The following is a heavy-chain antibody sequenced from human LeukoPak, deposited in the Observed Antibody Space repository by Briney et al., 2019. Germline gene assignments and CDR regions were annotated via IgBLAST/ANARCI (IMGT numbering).Heavy chain of an antibody. J-gene: IGHJ4*02. CDR2: ISSSGSTI. D-gene: IGHD3-10*01. CDR3: APYGSGSYYPVLFDY. V-gene: IGHV3-48*03. CDR1: GFTFSSYE. Sequence: GGSLRLSCAASGFTFSSYEMSWVRQAPGKGLEWVSYISSSGSTIYYADSVKGRFTISRDNAKNSLYLQMNSLRAEDTAVYYCAPYGSGSYYPVLFDYWGQGTLVTVSS.